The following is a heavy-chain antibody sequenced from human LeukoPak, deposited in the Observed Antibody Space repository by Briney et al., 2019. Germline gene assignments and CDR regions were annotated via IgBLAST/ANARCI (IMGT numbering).Heavy chain of an antibody. Sequence: ASVKVSCKASGGTFSSCAISWVRQAPGQGLEWMGGIIPIFGTANYAQKFQGRVTITADESTSTAYMELSSLRSEDTAVYYCARSKQWLVRGDFDYWGQGTLVTVSS. CDR3: ARSKQWLVRGDFDY. CDR1: GGTFSSCA. J-gene: IGHJ4*02. V-gene: IGHV1-69*13. D-gene: IGHD6-19*01. CDR2: IIPIFGTA.